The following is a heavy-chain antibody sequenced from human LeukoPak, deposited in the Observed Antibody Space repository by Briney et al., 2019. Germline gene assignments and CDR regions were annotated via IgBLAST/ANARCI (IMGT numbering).Heavy chain of an antibody. CDR3: AKDLGVRYFDWLIPGSDY. J-gene: IGHJ4*02. V-gene: IGHV3-30*18. Sequence: GGSLRLSCAASGFTFNNFGMHWVRQAPGKGLEWVSVISYSGSVQFYADSVKGRFTISRDDSKNTVYLQMNSLRAEDTAVYYCAKDLGVRYFDWLIPGSDYWGQGTLVTVSS. CDR2: ISYSGSVQ. D-gene: IGHD3-9*01. CDR1: GFTFNNFG.